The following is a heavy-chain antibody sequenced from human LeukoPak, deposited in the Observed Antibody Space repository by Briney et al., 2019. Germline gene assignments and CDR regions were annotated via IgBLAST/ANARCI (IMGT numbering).Heavy chain of an antibody. D-gene: IGHD6-13*01. Sequence: SETLSLTCAVYGGSFSGYYWSWIRQPPGKGLEWIGEINHSGSTNYNPSLKSRVTISVDTPKNQFSLKLSSVTAADTAVYYCARGRDSSLNWFDPWGQGTLVTVSS. CDR1: GGSFSGYY. CDR2: INHSGST. CDR3: ARGRDSSLNWFDP. J-gene: IGHJ5*02. V-gene: IGHV4-34*01.